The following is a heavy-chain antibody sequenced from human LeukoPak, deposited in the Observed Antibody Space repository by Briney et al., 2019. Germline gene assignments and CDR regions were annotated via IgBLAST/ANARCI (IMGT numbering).Heavy chain of an antibody. CDR3: VKDPDPRYCSSTSCSPI. CDR1: GFTFSNYW. CDR2: IDNAGSIT. Sequence: GGSLRLSCAASGFTFSNYWIHWVRQAPGKGLVWVSRIDNAGSITTYADSVKGRFTISRDNSKNTLYLQMNSPRVEDTAVYYCVKDPDPRYCSSTSCSPIWGQGTMVTVSS. V-gene: IGHV3-74*03. J-gene: IGHJ3*02. D-gene: IGHD2-2*01.